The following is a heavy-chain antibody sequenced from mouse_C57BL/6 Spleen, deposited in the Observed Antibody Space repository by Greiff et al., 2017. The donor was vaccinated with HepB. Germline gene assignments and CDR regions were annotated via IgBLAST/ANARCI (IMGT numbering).Heavy chain of an antibody. CDR2: IYPRSGNT. CDR1: GYTFTSYG. D-gene: IGHD1-1*01. CDR3: ARSGDTTVVDY. V-gene: IGHV1-81*01. Sequence: LQESGAELARPGASVKLSCKASGYTFTSYGISWVKQRTGQGLEWIGEIYPRSGNTYYNEKFKGKATLTADKSSSTAYMELRSLTSEDSAVYFCARSGDTTVVDYWGQGTTLTVSS. J-gene: IGHJ2*01.